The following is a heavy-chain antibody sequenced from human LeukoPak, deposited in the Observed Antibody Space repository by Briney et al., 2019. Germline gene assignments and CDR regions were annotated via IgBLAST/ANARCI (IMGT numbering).Heavy chain of an antibody. J-gene: IGHJ4*02. CDR1: GFTFSSYW. Sequence: KAGGSLRLSCAASGFTFSSYWMSWVRQAPGKGLEWMASIKHEGSGKYYVDSVKGRFTISRDDAKNSVYLQMNSLRVEDTAVYYCAKGGSRDRLRFLEWPIGPYFDYWGQGTLVTVSS. CDR3: AKGGSRDRLRFLEWPIGPYFDY. V-gene: IGHV3-7*01. CDR2: IKHEGSGK. D-gene: IGHD3-3*01.